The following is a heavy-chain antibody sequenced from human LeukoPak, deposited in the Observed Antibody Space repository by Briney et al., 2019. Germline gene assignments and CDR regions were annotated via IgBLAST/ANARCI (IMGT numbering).Heavy chain of an antibody. CDR1: GFTFSTYG. Sequence: GGSLRLSCAASGFTFSTYGMHWVRQAPGKGLEWVAVIRYDGSNKYYADSVKGRFTISRDNSRNTLYLQMNSLRAEDTAVYYCASYYDFWSGYSIDTFNWFDPWGQGTLVTVSS. CDR3: ASYYDFWSGYSIDTFNWFDP. V-gene: IGHV3-30*02. CDR2: IRYDGSNK. D-gene: IGHD3-3*01. J-gene: IGHJ5*02.